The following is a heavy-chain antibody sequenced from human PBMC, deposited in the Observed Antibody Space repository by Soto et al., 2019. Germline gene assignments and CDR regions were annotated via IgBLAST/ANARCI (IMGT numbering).Heavy chain of an antibody. V-gene: IGHV3-30-3*01. CDR3: ARDINSYGRSDYGMDV. J-gene: IGHJ6*02. D-gene: IGHD5-18*01. CDR1: GFTFSSYA. Sequence: QVQLVESGGGVVQPGRSLRLSCAASGFTFSSYAMHWVRQAPGKGLEWVAVISYDGSNKYYADSVKGRFTISRDNYKNTLYLQMNSLRAEDTAVYYWARDINSYGRSDYGMDVWGQGTTVTVSS. CDR2: ISYDGSNK.